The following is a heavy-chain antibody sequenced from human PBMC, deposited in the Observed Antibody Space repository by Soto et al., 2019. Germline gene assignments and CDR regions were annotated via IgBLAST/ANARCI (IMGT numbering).Heavy chain of an antibody. CDR2: IYHCGGT. CDR3: ARGPPYYDFCSGYLGFDP. Sequence: QLQLQESGSGLVKPSQTLSLTCAVSGGSISRGGYSWSWIRQPPGKGLEWIGYIYHCGGTYYNPSLKRRVTISVDRSKNQYSLKLSSVTPADTAVYYSARGPPYYDFCSGYLGFDPWGQGTLVTVSS. V-gene: IGHV4-30-2*01. J-gene: IGHJ5*02. D-gene: IGHD3-3*01. CDR1: GGSISRGGYS.